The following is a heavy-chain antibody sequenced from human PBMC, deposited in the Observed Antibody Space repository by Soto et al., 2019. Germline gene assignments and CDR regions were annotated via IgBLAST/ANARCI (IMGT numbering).Heavy chain of an antibody. CDR1: GYTFTSYG. D-gene: IGHD3-3*01. CDR3: ARDGSEIRFLEWENENWFEP. CDR2: ISAYNGNT. V-gene: IGHV1-18*01. J-gene: IGHJ5*02. Sequence: QVQLVQSGAEVKKPGASVKVSCKASGYTFTSYGISWGRQAPGQGLEWMGWISAYNGNTNYAQKLQGRVTMTTDTSTSTAYMELMSLRSDDTAVYYCARDGSEIRFLEWENENWFEPWGQGTLVTVSS.